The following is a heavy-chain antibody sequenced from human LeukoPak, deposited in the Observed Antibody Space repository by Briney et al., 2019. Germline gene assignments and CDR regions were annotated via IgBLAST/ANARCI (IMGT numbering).Heavy chain of an antibody. CDR1: GGSISSNSYY. V-gene: IGHV4-39*01. CDR3: ARQDYYGSGSYYPHYYYYYMDV. J-gene: IGHJ6*03. CDR2: IYYSGST. Sequence: SETLSLTCTVSGGSISSNSYYWGWIRQPPGKGLQWIGSIYYSGSTYYNPSLKSRVTISVDTSKNQFSLKLSSVAAADTAVYYCARQDYYGSGSYYPHYYYYYMDVWGKGTTVAISS. D-gene: IGHD3-10*01.